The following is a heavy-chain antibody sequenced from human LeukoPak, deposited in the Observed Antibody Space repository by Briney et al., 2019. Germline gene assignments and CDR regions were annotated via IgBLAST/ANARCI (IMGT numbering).Heavy chain of an antibody. CDR1: GGSISSYY. CDR3: ARAAPYYYDSSGYFGN. V-gene: IGHV4-59*01. J-gene: IGHJ4*02. CDR2: IYYSGST. D-gene: IGHD3-22*01. Sequence: SETLSLTCTVSGGSISSYYWSWIRQPPGKGLEWIGYIYYSGSTNCNPSLKSRVTISVDTSKNQFSLKLSSVTAADTAVYYCARAAPYYYDSSGYFGNWGQGTLVTVPS.